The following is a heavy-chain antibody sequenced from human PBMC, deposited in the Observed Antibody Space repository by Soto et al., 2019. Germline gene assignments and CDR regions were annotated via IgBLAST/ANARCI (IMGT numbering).Heavy chain of an antibody. V-gene: IGHV6-1*01. CDR1: GDSVSSNSAA. Sequence: KQSQTLSLTCAISGDSVSSNSAAWNWIRQSPSRGLEWLGRTYYRSKWYNDYAVSVKSRITINPDTSKNQFSLQLNSVTPEDTAVYYCARGPIQWLVLPGFDYWGQGTLVTVSS. D-gene: IGHD6-19*01. J-gene: IGHJ4*02. CDR2: TYYRSKWYN. CDR3: ARGPIQWLVLPGFDY.